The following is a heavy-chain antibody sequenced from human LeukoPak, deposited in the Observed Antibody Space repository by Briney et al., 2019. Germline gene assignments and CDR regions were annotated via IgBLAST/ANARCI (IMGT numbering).Heavy chain of an antibody. D-gene: IGHD1-26*01. CDR2: ISGYNGNT. Sequence: ASVKVSCKASGYTFTSYGISWVRQAPGQGLEWMGWISGYNGNTKYAQKFQGRVTMTRDTSTSTAYMELRSLRSDDTAVYYCARADGSNYYYYYMDVWGKGTTVTVSS. CDR3: ARADGSNYYYYYMDV. J-gene: IGHJ6*03. CDR1: GYTFTSYG. V-gene: IGHV1-18*01.